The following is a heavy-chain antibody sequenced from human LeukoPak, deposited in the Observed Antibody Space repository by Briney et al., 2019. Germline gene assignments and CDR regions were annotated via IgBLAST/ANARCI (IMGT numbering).Heavy chain of an antibody. V-gene: IGHV4-39*01. Sequence: PSETLSLTCAVSGGSISSSSYYWGWIRQPPGKGLEWIGSIYYSGSTYYNPSLKSRVTISVDTSKNQFSLKLSSVTAADTAVYYCARLRSPDITMIVGAFDIWGQGTMVTVSS. CDR2: IYYSGST. CDR3: ARLRSPDITMIVGAFDI. J-gene: IGHJ3*02. CDR1: GGSISSSSYY. D-gene: IGHD3-22*01.